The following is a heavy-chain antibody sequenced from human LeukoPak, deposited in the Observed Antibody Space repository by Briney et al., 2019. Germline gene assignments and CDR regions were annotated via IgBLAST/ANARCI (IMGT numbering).Heavy chain of an antibody. CDR2: INSDGSST. V-gene: IGHV3-74*01. Sequence: GGSLRLSCAASGFTFRSYWMHWVRQAPGKGLVCVSRINSDGSSTNYADSVKGRFTISRDNAKNTLYLEMNSLRAEDTAIYYCVRDPRFSENFDYWGQGALVTVSS. D-gene: IGHD6-25*01. CDR3: VRDPRFSENFDY. CDR1: GFTFRSYW. J-gene: IGHJ4*02.